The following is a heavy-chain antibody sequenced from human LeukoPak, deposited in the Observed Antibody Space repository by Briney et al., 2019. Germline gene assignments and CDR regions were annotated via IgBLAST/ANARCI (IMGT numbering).Heavy chain of an antibody. CDR1: GGSISSSSYY. CDR2: IYHSGST. Sequence: SETLSLTCTVSGGSISSSSYYWSWIRQPPGKGLEWIGYIYHSGSTYYNPSLKSRVTLSVDRSKNQFSLKMSSVTAADTAVYYCARDRKVRGVYYYYYMDVWGKGTTVTVSS. CDR3: ARDRKVRGVYYYYYMDV. V-gene: IGHV4-30-2*01. J-gene: IGHJ6*03. D-gene: IGHD3-10*01.